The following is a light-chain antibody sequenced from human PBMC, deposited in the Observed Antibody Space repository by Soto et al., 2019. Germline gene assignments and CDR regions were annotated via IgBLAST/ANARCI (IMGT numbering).Light chain of an antibody. CDR3: QQYNGYWT. CDR2: EAS. V-gene: IGKV1-5*03. J-gene: IGKJ1*01. CDR1: QSISGS. Sequence: DIQITQSPSTLSASVGDRVTIACRASQSISGSLAWYQQKPGKAPKLLIFEASNLKSGVPSRFSGSGSGTEYTLTISSLQPDDSESYYCQQYNGYWTFGQGTRVEIK.